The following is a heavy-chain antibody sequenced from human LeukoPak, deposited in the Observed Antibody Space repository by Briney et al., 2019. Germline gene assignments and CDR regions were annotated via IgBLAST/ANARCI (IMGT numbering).Heavy chain of an antibody. CDR1: GFTFSSYW. V-gene: IGHV3-7*03. CDR3: ARGVVAAAGRTFDF. CDR2: IKQDGSEK. D-gene: IGHD6-13*01. J-gene: IGHJ4*02. Sequence: GGSLRLSCADSGFTFSSYWMSWVRQAPGKGLEWVANIKQDGSEKYYVDSVKGRFTISRDNAKKSLYLQMNSLRAEDTAVYYCARGVVAAAGRTFDFWGQGTLVTVSS.